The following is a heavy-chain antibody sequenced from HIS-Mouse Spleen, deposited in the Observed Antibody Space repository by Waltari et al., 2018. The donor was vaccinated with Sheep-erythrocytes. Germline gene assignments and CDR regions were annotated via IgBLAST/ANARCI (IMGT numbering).Heavy chain of an antibody. J-gene: IGHJ3*02. Sequence: EVQLVESGGGLVQPGGSLRLSCAASGFTFSSYAMHWFRQATGKGLEWVSAIGTAGDTYYPGSVKGRFTISRENAKNSLYLQMNSLRAGDTAVYYCARANSGSYDDAFDIWGQGTMVTVSS. CDR3: ARANSGSYDDAFDI. D-gene: IGHD1-26*01. CDR2: IGTAGDT. V-gene: IGHV3-13*01. CDR1: GFTFSSYA.